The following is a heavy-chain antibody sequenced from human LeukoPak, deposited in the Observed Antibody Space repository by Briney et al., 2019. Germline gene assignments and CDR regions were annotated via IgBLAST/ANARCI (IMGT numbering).Heavy chain of an antibody. D-gene: IGHD2-15*01. V-gene: IGHV3-7*01. CDR1: GFTFNNYW. CDR2: INQDGSEV. J-gene: IGHJ4*02. Sequence: GGSLRLSCEASGFTFNNYWMTSVGQAPGRGPEGVANINQDGSEVSYVDSVKGRFTISRDNPRNSLYLQMSSLRGEDTAVYYCTNRAGLPTNKPWCFDHWGQGTLVTVCS. CDR3: TNRAGLPTNKPWCFDH.